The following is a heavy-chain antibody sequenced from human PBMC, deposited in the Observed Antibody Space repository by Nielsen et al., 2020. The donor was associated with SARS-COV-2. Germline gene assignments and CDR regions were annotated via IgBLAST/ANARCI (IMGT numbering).Heavy chain of an antibody. CDR3: ATIVSGHQWF. J-gene: IGHJ4*02. CDR1: GYRFGTYW. V-gene: IGHV5-51*01. Sequence: GESLKISCKGSGYRFGTYWIAWVRQTPGKGLEWMGTIYPGDSDTRYRPSLQGQVTISVDTSISTAYLQWISLKSSDTAMYYCATIVSGHQWFWGLGTMVTVSS. D-gene: IGHD3-22*01. CDR2: IYPGDSDT.